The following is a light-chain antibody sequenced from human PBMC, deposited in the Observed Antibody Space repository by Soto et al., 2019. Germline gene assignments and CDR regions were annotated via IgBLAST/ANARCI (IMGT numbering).Light chain of an antibody. Sequence: DIQMTQSPSTLSGSVGDRVTITCRASQTISSWLAWYQQKPGKAPKVLISDASRLQNGVPSRFSGSGSGTEFTLTITSLHPDDFAIYYCLQYSDYPWTFGQGTKVDIK. CDR1: QTISSW. J-gene: IGKJ1*01. V-gene: IGKV1-5*01. CDR3: LQYSDYPWT. CDR2: DAS.